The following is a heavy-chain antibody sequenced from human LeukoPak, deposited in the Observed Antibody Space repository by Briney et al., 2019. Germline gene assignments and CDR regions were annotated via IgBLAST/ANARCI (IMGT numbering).Heavy chain of an antibody. J-gene: IGHJ4*02. Sequence: ASVKVSCKASGYMFSHYYIHWVRQAPGQGLEWMGVINPSDGSTSYLQKFQGRVAMTRDTSTSTVYMALSSLRSEDTAVYYCARKTGFRFYFDYWGQGNLVTVSS. CDR1: GYMFSHYY. CDR2: INPSDGST. V-gene: IGHV1-46*01. D-gene: IGHD1-14*01. CDR3: ARKTGFRFYFDY.